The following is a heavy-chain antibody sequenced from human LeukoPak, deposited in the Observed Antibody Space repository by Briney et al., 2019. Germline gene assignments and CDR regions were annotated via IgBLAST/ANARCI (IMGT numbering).Heavy chain of an antibody. J-gene: IGHJ5*02. CDR1: GYPFTSYY. D-gene: IGHD2-2*02. CDR2: ISAYNGDT. Sequence: GASVTVSCKASGYPFTSYYINWVRQAPGQGLEGMGWISAYNGDTNYAQNLQGRVTMTTDTSTDTAYMELRSLRSDDTAVYYCARDGLSYTNPNNWFDPWGQGTLVTVSS. V-gene: IGHV1-18*01. CDR3: ARDGLSYTNPNNWFDP.